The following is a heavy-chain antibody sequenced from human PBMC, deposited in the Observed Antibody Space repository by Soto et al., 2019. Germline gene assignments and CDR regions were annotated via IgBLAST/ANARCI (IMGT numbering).Heavy chain of an antibody. CDR3: ARKGPVSLTNYCSGDVCTYAFDI. Sequence: EVQLLESGGGLVQPGGSLRLSCAASGFTFSRYARIWVRQAPGKGLEWVSTSIGGGDSTYYADSVKGRFTISRDNSKNTLYLQTNGMRAEATAVYYCARKGPVSLTNYCSGDVCTYAFDIWGHGTMVTVSS. CDR1: GFTFSRYA. D-gene: IGHD2-15*01. V-gene: IGHV3-23*01. CDR2: SIGGGDST. J-gene: IGHJ3*02.